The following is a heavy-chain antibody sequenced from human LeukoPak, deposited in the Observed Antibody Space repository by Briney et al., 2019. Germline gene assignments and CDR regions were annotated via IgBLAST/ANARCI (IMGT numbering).Heavy chain of an antibody. D-gene: IGHD3-22*01. V-gene: IGHV3-23*01. CDR2: IGGSAAVT. J-gene: IGHJ4*02. CDR1: GFTFSSSA. CDR3: AKKGYYDGSGYYMYYFDH. Sequence: PGGSLRLSCAASGFTFSSSAMTWVRQAPGKGLAWVSTIGGSAAVTYYVDSVKGRFTISRDISQNTLYLQMNSLRAEDTAVYYCAKKGYYDGSGYYMYYFDHWGQGTLVTVSS.